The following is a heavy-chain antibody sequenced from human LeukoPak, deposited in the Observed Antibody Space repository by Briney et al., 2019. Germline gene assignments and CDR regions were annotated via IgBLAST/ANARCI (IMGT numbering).Heavy chain of an antibody. J-gene: IGHJ6*03. V-gene: IGHV4-59*01. CDR3: ARAPMVRGVILAYYMDV. CDR1: GGSISSYY. D-gene: IGHD3-10*01. Sequence: SETLSLTCTVSGGSISSYYWSWIRQPPGKGLEWIGYIYYSGSTNYNPSLKSRVTISVDTSKNQFSLKLSSVTAADTAVYYCARAPMVRGVILAYYMDVWGKGTTVTVS. CDR2: IYYSGST.